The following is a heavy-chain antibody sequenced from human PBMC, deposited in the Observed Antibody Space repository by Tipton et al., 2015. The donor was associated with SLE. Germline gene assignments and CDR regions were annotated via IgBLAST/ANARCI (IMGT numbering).Heavy chain of an antibody. CDR2: ISDSGRTM. V-gene: IGHV3-21*04. Sequence: SLRLSCAVSGLTFSTYTMNWVRQAPGKGLEWVSSISDSGRTMYYTDSLKGRFTISRDNAKNSLSLQMNSLRAEDTALYYCAKDIGLGHYGMDVWGQGTTVTVSS. D-gene: IGHD7-27*01. CDR3: AKDIGLGHYGMDV. CDR1: GLTFSTYT. J-gene: IGHJ6*02.